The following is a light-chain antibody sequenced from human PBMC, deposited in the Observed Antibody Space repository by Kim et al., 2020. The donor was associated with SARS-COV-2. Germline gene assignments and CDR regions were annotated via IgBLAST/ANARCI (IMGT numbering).Light chain of an antibody. Sequence: QSALTQPASVSGSTGQSITISCTGTSSDVGGYNYVSWYQQHPGKAPKLMIYDVSNRPSGVSNRFSGSKSGNTASLTISGLQAEDAADYYCSSYTSSTTPYVFVTGTKVTVL. J-gene: IGLJ1*01. CDR2: DVS. CDR1: SSDVGGYNY. V-gene: IGLV2-14*03. CDR3: SSYTSSTTPYV.